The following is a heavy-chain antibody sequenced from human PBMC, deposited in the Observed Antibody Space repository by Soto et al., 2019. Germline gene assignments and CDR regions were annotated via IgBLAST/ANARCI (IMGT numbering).Heavy chain of an antibody. Sequence: QIQLQESGPGLVRPSQTLSLTCTVSGGSLNSEHYHWTWIRQAPGKALEWIGYIHYTGSVRYNPSLQSRITMSLDTSQNLFSLNLSSVTAEDTAVYFCVREDDGGDRDYYGLDVCGQGTMVTVSS. CDR1: GGSLNSEHYH. J-gene: IGHJ6*02. CDR3: VREDDGGDRDYYGLDV. D-gene: IGHD2-21*01. V-gene: IGHV4-30-4*01. CDR2: IHYTGSV.